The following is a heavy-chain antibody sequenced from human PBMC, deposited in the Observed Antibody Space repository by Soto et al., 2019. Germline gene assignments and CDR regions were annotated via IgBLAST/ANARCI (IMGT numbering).Heavy chain of an antibody. J-gene: IGHJ6*02. CDR1: GFTFSSYA. D-gene: IGHD3-10*01. CDR2: ISYDGSNK. Sequence: PGGSLRLSCAASGFTFSSYAMHWVRQAQGKGLEWVAVISYDGSNKYYADSVKGRFTISRDNSKNTLYLQMNSLRAEDTAVYYCARDSVRGVTYYYYGMDVWGQGTTVTVSS. CDR3: ARDSVRGVTYYYYGMDV. V-gene: IGHV3-30-3*01.